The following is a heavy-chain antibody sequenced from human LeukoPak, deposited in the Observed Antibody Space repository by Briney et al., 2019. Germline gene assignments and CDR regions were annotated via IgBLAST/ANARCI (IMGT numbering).Heavy chain of an antibody. D-gene: IGHD3-22*01. Sequence: SETLSLTCAVYGGSFSGYYWSWIRQPPGKGLEWIGEINHSGSTNYNPSLKSRVTISVDTSKNQFSLKLSSVTAADTAVYYCARGYYDSSGPFDYRGQGTLVTVSS. CDR2: INHSGST. CDR3: ARGYYDSSGPFDY. CDR1: GGSFSGYY. J-gene: IGHJ4*02. V-gene: IGHV4-34*01.